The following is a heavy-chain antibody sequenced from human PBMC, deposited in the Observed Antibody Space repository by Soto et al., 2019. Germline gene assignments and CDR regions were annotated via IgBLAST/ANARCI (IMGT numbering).Heavy chain of an antibody. CDR2: ISSSSSYI. J-gene: IGHJ4*02. D-gene: IGHD6-13*01. CDR3: ARDAGSGIAAAGTGDFDY. Sequence: GSLSLSCAASGFTFSSYSMNWVRQAPGKGLEWVSSISSSSSYIYYADSVKGRFTISRDNAKNSLYLQMNSLRAEDTAVYYCARDAGSGIAAAGTGDFDYWGQGTLVTVSS. CDR1: GFTFSSYS. V-gene: IGHV3-21*01.